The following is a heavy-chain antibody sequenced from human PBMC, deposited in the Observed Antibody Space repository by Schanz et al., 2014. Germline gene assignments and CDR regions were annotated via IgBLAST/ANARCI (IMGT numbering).Heavy chain of an antibody. D-gene: IGHD4-17*01. J-gene: IGHJ4*02. Sequence: EVQLVESGGGLVKPGGSLRLSCAASGFTFSSYAMSWVRQAPGKGLEWVSGISGSGGSTYYADSVRGRFTISRDRFQNTLYLRMSSLRAEDTAVYYCARPRFDYGEVDYWGQGTLVTVSS. CDR2: ISGSGGST. V-gene: IGHV3-23*04. CDR1: GFTFSSYA. CDR3: ARPRFDYGEVDY.